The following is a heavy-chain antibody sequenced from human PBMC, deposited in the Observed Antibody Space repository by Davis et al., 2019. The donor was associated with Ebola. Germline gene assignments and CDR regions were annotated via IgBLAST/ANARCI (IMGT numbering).Heavy chain of an antibody. CDR3: AREAPFCGGDCLDY. J-gene: IGHJ4*02. CDR1: EFTFSSYE. V-gene: IGHV3-48*03. CDR2: IDSSASTT. D-gene: IGHD2-21*01. Sequence: GESLKISCAASEFTFSSYEMNWVRQAPGKGLEWVSYIDSSASTTYYADSVKGRFTTSRDNAKNSLFLQMNSLTAEDTALYYCAREAPFCGGDCLDYWGQGTLVTVSS.